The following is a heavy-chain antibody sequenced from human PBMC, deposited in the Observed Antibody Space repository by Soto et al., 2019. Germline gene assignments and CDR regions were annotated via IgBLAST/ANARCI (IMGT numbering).Heavy chain of an antibody. CDR2: INHSGST. CDR3: VSSATRRGYFGAVAGTSTVDY. D-gene: IGHD6-19*01. J-gene: IGHJ4*02. CDR1: GGSFSGYY. V-gene: IGHV4-34*01. Sequence: SETLSLTCAVYGGSFSGYYWSWIRQPPGKGLEWIGEINHSGSTNYNPSLKSRVTISVDTSKNQFSLKLSSVTAADTAVYYCVSSATRRGYFGAVAGTSTVDYWGQGTLVNVSS.